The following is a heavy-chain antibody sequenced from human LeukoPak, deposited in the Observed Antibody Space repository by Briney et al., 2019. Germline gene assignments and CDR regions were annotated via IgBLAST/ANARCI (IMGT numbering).Heavy chain of an antibody. CDR1: GFTFSSYA. CDR3: ARVSRGAFDI. V-gene: IGHV3-64*01. J-gene: IGHJ3*02. CDR2: ISSNGGST. D-gene: IGHD1-26*01. Sequence: QSGGSLRLSCAASGFTFSSYAMHWVRQAPGKGLKYVSAISSNGGSTYYANSVKGRFTISRDNSKNTLYLQVGSLRAEDMAVYYCARVSRGAFDIWGQGQWSPSLQ.